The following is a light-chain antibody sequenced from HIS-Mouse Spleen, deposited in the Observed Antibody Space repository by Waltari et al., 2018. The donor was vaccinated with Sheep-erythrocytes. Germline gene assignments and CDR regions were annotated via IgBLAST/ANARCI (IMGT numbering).Light chain of an antibody. CDR1: HDITNY. J-gene: IGKJ4*01. Sequence: DIQMTQSPSSLSASVGARVTITCQASHDITNYLNGYQQKPGKAPKLLIYDASNLETGVPSRFSGSGSGTDFTFTISSLQPEDIATYYCQQYDNLPLTFGGGTK. V-gene: IGKV1-33*01. CDR2: DAS. CDR3: QQYDNLPLT.